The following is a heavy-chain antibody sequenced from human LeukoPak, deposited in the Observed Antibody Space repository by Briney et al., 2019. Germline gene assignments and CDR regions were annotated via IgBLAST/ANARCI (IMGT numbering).Heavy chain of an antibody. V-gene: IGHV4-39*07. J-gene: IGHJ4*02. Sequence: SETLSLTCTVSGGSVSSSSYYWGWIRQPPGKGLEWIGSFYYSGSTYYNPSLKSRVTISVDTSKNQFSLKLSSVTAADTAVYYCAREGFSPVGFDYWGQGTLVTVSS. CDR3: AREGFSPVGFDY. CDR1: GGSVSSSSYY. D-gene: IGHD3-16*01. CDR2: FYYSGST.